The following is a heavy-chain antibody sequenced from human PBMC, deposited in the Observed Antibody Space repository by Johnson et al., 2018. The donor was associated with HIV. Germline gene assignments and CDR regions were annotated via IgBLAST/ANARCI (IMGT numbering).Heavy chain of an antibody. Sequence: VQLVESGGGVVQPGGSLRLSCAASGFTVSSNYMSWVRQAPGKGLEWVSVIYSGGSTYYADSVKGRFTISRDNSRDTLFLEMNSLRVEDTAVYYCAKRGDLYDSTASFDAFEVWGQGTMVTVSS. D-gene: IGHD5/OR15-5a*01. J-gene: IGHJ3*01. CDR2: IYSGGST. CDR1: GFTVSSNY. CDR3: AKRGDLYDSTASFDAFEV. V-gene: IGHV3-66*02.